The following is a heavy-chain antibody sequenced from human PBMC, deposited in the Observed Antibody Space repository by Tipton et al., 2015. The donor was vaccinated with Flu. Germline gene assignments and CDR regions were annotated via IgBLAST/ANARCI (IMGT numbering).Heavy chain of an antibody. CDR3: AKDMGGSGYSVDYWYFDL. J-gene: IGHJ2*01. CDR2: ISWNSGSI. D-gene: IGHD3-22*01. CDR1: GFTFDDYA. V-gene: IGHV3-9*01. Sequence: SLRLSCAASGFTFDDYAMHWVRQAPGKGLEWVSGISWNSGSIGYADSVEGRFTISRDNAKNSLYLQMNSLRAEDTALYYCAKDMGGSGYSVDYWYFDLWGRGTLVTVSS.